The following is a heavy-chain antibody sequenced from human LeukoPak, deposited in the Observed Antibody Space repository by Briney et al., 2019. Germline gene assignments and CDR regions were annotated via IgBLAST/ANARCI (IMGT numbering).Heavy chain of an antibody. CDR3: TRGRYYDSSTYAEYSGMNV. D-gene: IGHD3-22*01. V-gene: IGHV3-11*04. Sequence: KPGGSLRLSCAASGFTFSDYYMSWIRQAPGKGLEWVSHITRSSSIIYYTDSVEGRFTVSRDNAKNSLYLQMNSLRAEDTAVYYCTRGRYYDSSTYAEYSGMNVWGQGTTVTVSS. CDR1: GFTFSDYY. CDR2: ITRSSSII. J-gene: IGHJ6*02.